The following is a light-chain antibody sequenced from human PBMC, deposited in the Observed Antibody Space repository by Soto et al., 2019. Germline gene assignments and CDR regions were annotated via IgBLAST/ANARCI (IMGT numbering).Light chain of an antibody. J-gene: IGKJ1*01. V-gene: IGKV3-11*01. CDR2: DAS. CDR3: QHRSDWPPT. CDR1: QSVTKY. Sequence: EIVLTQSPATLSLSPGERATLSCRASQSVTKYLAWYQQKPGQAPRLLIYDASRRAPGIPARVSGSGSGTDFTLTISSLEPEDSAVYYCQHRSDWPPTFGQGTKVEI.